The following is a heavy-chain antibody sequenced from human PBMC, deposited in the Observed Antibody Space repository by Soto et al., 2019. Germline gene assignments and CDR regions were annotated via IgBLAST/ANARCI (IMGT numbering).Heavy chain of an antibody. J-gene: IGHJ5*02. Sequence: QVQLVQSGAEVKKPGSSVKVSCKASGGTFSSYAISWVRQAPGQGLEWMGGIIPIFGTANYAQKFQGRVTITADESTSTAYMELSSLRSEDTAVYYCARARVIGHERVVKVSTNWFDPWGQGTLVTVSS. V-gene: IGHV1-69*12. CDR1: GGTFSSYA. D-gene: IGHD2-15*01. CDR2: IIPIFGTA. CDR3: ARARVIGHERVVKVSTNWFDP.